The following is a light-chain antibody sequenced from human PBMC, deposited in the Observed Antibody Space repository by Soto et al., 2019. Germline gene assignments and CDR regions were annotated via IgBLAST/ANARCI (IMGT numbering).Light chain of an antibody. V-gene: IGKV3-20*01. Sequence: EIVLTQSPGTLSLSPGDRATLSCRASQSVSSNNYLAWYQQKPGQAPRLLIYGASSRPTGIPDRFSGSGSVTDFKLTISRLEAEDFAMYFCQQYDRSPWTFGQGTKVEVK. J-gene: IGKJ1*01. CDR1: QSVSSNNY. CDR2: GAS. CDR3: QQYDRSPWT.